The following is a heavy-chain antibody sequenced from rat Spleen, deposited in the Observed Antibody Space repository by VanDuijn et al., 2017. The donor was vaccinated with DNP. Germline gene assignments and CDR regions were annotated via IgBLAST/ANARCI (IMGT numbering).Heavy chain of an antibody. V-gene: IGHV2-15*01. CDR2: VWIGGTT. Sequence: QVQLKESGPGLVQPSQTLSLTCTVSGFSLTSYTVNWVRQPPGKGLEWMGVVWIGGTTHISSIFKSRVSISRDTSKSQVFLRMNSLQTEDTATYYCARSPETSYIYFPWAYWGQGTLVIVSS. CDR3: ARSPETSYIYFPWAY. CDR1: GFSLTSYT. D-gene: IGHD1-2*01. J-gene: IGHJ3*01.